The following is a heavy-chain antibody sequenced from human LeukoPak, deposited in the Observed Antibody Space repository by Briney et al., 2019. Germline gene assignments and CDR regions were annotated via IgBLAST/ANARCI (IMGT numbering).Heavy chain of an antibody. D-gene: IGHD5-18*01. Sequence: SETLSLTCTVSGGSISSGGYYWSWIRQPPGKGLEWIGYIYHSGSTYYNPSLKSRVTISVDRSKNQFSLKLSSVTAADTAVYYCARGAEVDTAMATGYWGQGTLVTVSS. CDR2: IYHSGST. CDR1: GGSISSGGYY. CDR3: ARGAEVDTAMATGY. J-gene: IGHJ1*01. V-gene: IGHV4-30-2*01.